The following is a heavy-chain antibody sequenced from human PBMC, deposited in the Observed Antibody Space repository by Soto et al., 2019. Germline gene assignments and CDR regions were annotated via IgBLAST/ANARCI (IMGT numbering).Heavy chain of an antibody. CDR3: ARGDWSSGY. CDR2: ISNAASSK. J-gene: IGHJ4*02. D-gene: IGHD1-1*01. CDR1: GFTFSAYG. V-gene: IGHV3-48*01. Sequence: EVKLVESGGKLVQPGGSLRLSCAASGFTFSAYGMNWVRQAPGKGLEWVSYISNAASSKYYAGSVKGRFTVSRDNAKGSLYLQMYSLRAEDTAVYYCARGDWSSGYWGQGTLVTVSS.